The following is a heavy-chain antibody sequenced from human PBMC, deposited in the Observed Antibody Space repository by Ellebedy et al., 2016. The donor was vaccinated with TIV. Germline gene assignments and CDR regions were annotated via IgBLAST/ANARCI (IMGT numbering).Heavy chain of an antibody. CDR3: TARIQLDRGNNWFDP. D-gene: IGHD1-1*01. J-gene: IGHJ5*02. CDR2: ISYTGSKT. CDR1: GFTFRSYS. Sequence: GGSLRLSXAASGFTFRSYSMTLVRQAPGKGLEWVSSISYTGSKTYYAESVQGRFTISRDNSKSTVSLQMDSLRADDAAVYYCTARIQLDRGNNWFDPWGQGALVTVSS. V-gene: IGHV3-23*01.